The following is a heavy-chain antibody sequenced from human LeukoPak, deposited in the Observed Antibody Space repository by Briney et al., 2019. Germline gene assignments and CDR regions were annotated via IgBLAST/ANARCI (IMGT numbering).Heavy chain of an antibody. CDR3: AKTRDAEVPGHDFWSGNGGFDY. D-gene: IGHD3-3*01. J-gene: IGHJ4*02. V-gene: IGHV4-38-2*02. CDR2: IYHSGST. Sequence: PSETLSLTCTVSGYSISSGYYWGWIRQPPGKGLEWIGSIYHSGSTYYNPSLKSRVTISVDTSKNQFSLKLSSVTAADTAVYYCAKTRDAEVPGHDFWSGNGGFDYWGQGTLVTVSS. CDR1: GYSISSGYY.